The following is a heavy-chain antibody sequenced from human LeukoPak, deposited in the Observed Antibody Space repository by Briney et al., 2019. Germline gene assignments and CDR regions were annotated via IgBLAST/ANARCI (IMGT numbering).Heavy chain of an antibody. Sequence: GGSLRLSCAASGFTFSSYSMNWVRQAPGKGLEWVSSISSSSSYIYYADSVKGRFTISRDNAKNSLYLQMNSLRAEDTALYYCARVAYCGGDCYQLPFDYWGQGTLVTVSS. CDR1: GFTFSSYS. J-gene: IGHJ4*02. CDR2: ISSSSSYI. D-gene: IGHD2-21*02. V-gene: IGHV3-21*04. CDR3: ARVAYCGGDCYQLPFDY.